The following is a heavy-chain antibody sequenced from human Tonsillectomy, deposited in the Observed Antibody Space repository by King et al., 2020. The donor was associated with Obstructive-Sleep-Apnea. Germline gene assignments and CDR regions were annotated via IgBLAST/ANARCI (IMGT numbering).Heavy chain of an antibody. J-gene: IGHJ5*02. Sequence: QLQESGPGLVKPSETLSLTGTVSGGSISSYYWSWIRQPPGKGLEWIGYIYYSGSTNYNPSLKSRVTISVDTSKNQFSLKLSSVTAADTAVYYCARHIPLALNWFDPWGQGTLVTVSS. CDR1: GGSISSYY. V-gene: IGHV4-59*08. CDR2: IYYSGST. CDR3: ARHIPLALNWFDP.